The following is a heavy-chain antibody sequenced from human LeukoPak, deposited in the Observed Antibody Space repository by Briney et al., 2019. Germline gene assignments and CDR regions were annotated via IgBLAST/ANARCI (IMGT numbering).Heavy chain of an antibody. Sequence: GGSLRLSCAASGFTFSDYCMSWIRQAPGKGLEWVSYICSSARTIHYADSVKGRFTISRDNAKNSLYLQMNSLRAEDTAVYYCAKDREPIYYDSSGYYPSGFDYWGQGTLVTVSS. V-gene: IGHV3-11*01. J-gene: IGHJ4*02. CDR3: AKDREPIYYDSSGYYPSGFDY. CDR2: ICSSARTI. CDR1: GFTFSDYC. D-gene: IGHD3-22*01.